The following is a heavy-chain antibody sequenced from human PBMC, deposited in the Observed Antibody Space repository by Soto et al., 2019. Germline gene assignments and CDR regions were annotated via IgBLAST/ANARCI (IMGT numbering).Heavy chain of an antibody. Sequence: PSETLSLTCTVSGGSISGYFWSWIRQPPGKGLEWIGYIYYSGTTNYNPSLKSRVTISVDASKNQFSLKLSSATAADTAVYYCARGLRYLDSLSDYWGQGTLVTVSS. V-gene: IGHV4-59*01. CDR3: ARGLRYLDSLSDY. CDR1: GGSISGYF. CDR2: IYYSGTT. D-gene: IGHD3-9*01. J-gene: IGHJ4*02.